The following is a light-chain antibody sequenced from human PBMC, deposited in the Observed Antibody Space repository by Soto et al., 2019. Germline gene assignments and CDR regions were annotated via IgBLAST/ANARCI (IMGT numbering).Light chain of an antibody. CDR2: GAS. CDR3: QQYGSSPLYS. CDR1: QVITNNF. V-gene: IGKV3-20*01. Sequence: EVELTQSPDTLSLTPGERATLSCKASQVITNNFLAWYQQKPGQAPRLLIYGASTRATGIADRFSGSGSGTDFTLTISRLEPEDFAVYFCQQYGSSPLYSFGQGTKLEIK. J-gene: IGKJ2*01.